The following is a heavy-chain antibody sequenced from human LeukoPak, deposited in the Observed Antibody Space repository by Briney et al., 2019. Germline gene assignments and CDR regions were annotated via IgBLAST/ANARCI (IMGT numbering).Heavy chain of an antibody. CDR1: GYTFTSYG. CDR2: ISAYNGNT. CDR3: ARSPLSGSYYRYYFDY. V-gene: IGHV1-18*01. D-gene: IGHD1-26*01. J-gene: IGHJ4*02. Sequence: AASVKVSCKASGYTFTSYGISWVRQAPGQGLEWMGWISAYNGNTNYAQKLQGRVTITADKSTSTAYMELSSLRSEDTAVYYCARSPLSGSYYRYYFDYWGQGTLVTVSS.